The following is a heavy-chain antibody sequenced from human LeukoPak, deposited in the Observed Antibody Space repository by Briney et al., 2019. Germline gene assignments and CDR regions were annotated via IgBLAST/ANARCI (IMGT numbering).Heavy chain of an antibody. D-gene: IGHD3-22*01. J-gene: IGHJ4*02. CDR1: GFTFSSYT. CDR2: ISGSGGST. V-gene: IGHV3-23*01. Sequence: GGSLRLSCAASGFTFSSYTMSWVRQAPGKGLEWVSAISGSGGSTYYADSVKGRFTISRDNSKNTLYLQMNSLRAEDTAVYYCAKEREYYYDSSGYNDYWGQGTLVTVSS. CDR3: AKEREYYYDSSGYNDY.